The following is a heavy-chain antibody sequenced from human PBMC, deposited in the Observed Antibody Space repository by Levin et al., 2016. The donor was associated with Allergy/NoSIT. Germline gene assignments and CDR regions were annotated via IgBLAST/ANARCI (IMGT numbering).Heavy chain of an antibody. CDR3: ARDFPWLDYYYYGMDV. CDR2: IYTSGST. Sequence: SETLSLTCTVSGGSISSGSYYWSWIRQPAGKGLEWIGRIYTSGSTNYNPSLKSRVTISVDTSKNQFSLKLSSVTAADTAVYYCARDFPWLDYYYYGMDVWGQGTTVTVSS. J-gene: IGHJ6*02. D-gene: IGHD5-12*01. V-gene: IGHV4-61*02. CDR1: GGSISSGSYY.